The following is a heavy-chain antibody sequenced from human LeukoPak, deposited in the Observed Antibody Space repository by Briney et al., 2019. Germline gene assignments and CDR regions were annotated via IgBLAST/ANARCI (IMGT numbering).Heavy chain of an antibody. V-gene: IGHV3-43*01. Sequence: PGGSLRLSCAASGFTFDDYTMHWVRQAPGKGLECVSLISWDGSSTYYADSVKGRFTISRDNTKNSLYMQMNSLTTEDTALYYCAKVSSEEYYFDSWGQGTLVTVSS. D-gene: IGHD6-25*01. CDR1: GFTFDDYT. CDR2: ISWDGSST. CDR3: AKVSSEEYYFDS. J-gene: IGHJ4*02.